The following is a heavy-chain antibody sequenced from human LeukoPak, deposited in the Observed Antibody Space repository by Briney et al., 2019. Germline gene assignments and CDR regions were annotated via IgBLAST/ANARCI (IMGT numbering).Heavy chain of an antibody. J-gene: IGHJ6*02. D-gene: IGHD3-3*01. CDR2: INHSGST. V-gene: IGHV4-34*01. CDR1: GGSFSGYY. CDR3: ARGVPAPKEWLALYGMDV. Sequence: SETLSLTCAVYGGSFSGYYWSWIRQPPGKGLEWIGEINHSGSTNYNPSLKSRVTISVDTSKNQFSLKLSSVTAADTAVYYCARGVPAPKEWLALYGMDVWGQGTTVTVSS.